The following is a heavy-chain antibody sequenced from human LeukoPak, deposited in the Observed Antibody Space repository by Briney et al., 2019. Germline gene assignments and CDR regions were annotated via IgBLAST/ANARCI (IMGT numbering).Heavy chain of an antibody. CDR2: ISAYNGNT. V-gene: IGHV1-18*01. J-gene: IGHJ4*02. CDR1: GYTFTSYG. CDR3: ARDGTYYYDSSGYSTGGNFDY. D-gene: IGHD3-22*01. Sequence: ASVKVSCKASGYTFTSYGISWVRQAPGQGLEWMGWISAYNGNTNCAQKLQGRVTMTTDTSTSTAYMELRSLRSDDTAVYYCARDGTYYYDSSGYSTGGNFDYWGQGTLVTVSS.